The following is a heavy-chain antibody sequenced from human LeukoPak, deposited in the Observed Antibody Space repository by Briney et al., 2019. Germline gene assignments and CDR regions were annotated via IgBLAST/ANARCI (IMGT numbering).Heavy chain of an antibody. J-gene: IGHJ5*02. D-gene: IGHD2-15*01. Sequence: ASVKVSCKASGYTFTSYDINWVRQATGQGLEWMGWMNPNSGNTGYAQKFQGRVTMTRNTSISTAYMELSSLRSEDTAVYYCARASQPVAATVNWFDPWGQGTLVTVSS. CDR3: ARASQPVAATVNWFDP. V-gene: IGHV1-8*01. CDR2: MNPNSGNT. CDR1: GYTFTSYD.